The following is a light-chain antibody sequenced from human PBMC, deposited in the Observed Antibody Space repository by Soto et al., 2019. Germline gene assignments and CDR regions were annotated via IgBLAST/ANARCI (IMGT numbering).Light chain of an antibody. CDR1: QSVTSSY. Sequence: EIVLTQSPGTLSLSPGERATLSCRASQSVTSSYLAWYQQKRGQAPRLLIYDASSRATGIPDRFSGSGSGTDITLTINRLDPEDFAVYYCQQYGSSPRTFGQGTKLEIK. V-gene: IGKV3-20*01. CDR3: QQYGSSPRT. J-gene: IGKJ2*01. CDR2: DAS.